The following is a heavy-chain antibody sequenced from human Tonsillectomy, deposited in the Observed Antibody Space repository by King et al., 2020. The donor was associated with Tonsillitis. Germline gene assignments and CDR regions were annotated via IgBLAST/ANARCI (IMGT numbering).Heavy chain of an antibody. J-gene: IGHJ4*02. D-gene: IGHD5-18*01. V-gene: IGHV1-24*01. CDR2: FDPEDGER. CDR3: ATGYSYPDY. Sequence: QLVQSGAEVKKPGASVKVSCKVSGYTLSEFSMHWVRQAPGKGLEWMGGFDPEDGERMYAQKFQGRVTMTEDTSTDTGYMELSRLRSEDTAVYFCATGYSYPDYWGQGTLFTVSS. CDR1: GYTLSEFS.